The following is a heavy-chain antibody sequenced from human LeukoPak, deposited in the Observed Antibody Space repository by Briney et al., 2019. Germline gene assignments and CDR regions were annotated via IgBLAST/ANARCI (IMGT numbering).Heavy chain of an antibody. V-gene: IGHV4-59*02. Sequence: PSETLSLTCTVSGGSVTSYYWSWIRQPPGKGLEWIGYIYYNGSPKYNPSLNSRVTTSVDTSKNQFSLKLSSVTAADTAVYYCARENEYYYDSSGWARNAFDIWGQGTMVTVSS. D-gene: IGHD3-22*01. CDR3: ARENEYYYDSSGWARNAFDI. J-gene: IGHJ3*02. CDR1: GGSVTSYY. CDR2: IYYNGSP.